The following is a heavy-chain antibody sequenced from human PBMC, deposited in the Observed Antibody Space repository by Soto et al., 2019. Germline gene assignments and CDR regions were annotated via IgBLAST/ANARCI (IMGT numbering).Heavy chain of an antibody. CDR1: GGSISSGGYS. CDR3: AAGGGLPRYY. CDR2: IYHSGST. J-gene: IGHJ4*02. D-gene: IGHD5-12*01. V-gene: IGHV4-30-2*01. Sequence: QLQLQESGSGLVKPSQTLSLTCAVSGGSISSGGYSWSWIRQPPGKGLEWIGYIYHSGSTYYNPTLKSRVTLSVARSKNQFSLKLSSVTAADTAVYYCAAGGGLPRYYWGQGTLVTVSS.